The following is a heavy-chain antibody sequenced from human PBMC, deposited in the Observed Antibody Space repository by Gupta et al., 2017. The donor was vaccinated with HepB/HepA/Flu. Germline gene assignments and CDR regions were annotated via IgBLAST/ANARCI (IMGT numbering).Heavy chain of an antibody. V-gene: IGHV3-33*01. J-gene: IGHJ5*02. D-gene: IGHD5-18*01. Sequence: QVQLVESGGGVVQLGRSLRLSCAASGFTFSSYGMQWVRQAPGKGLEWVAVIWYDGSNKYYADSVKGRFTISRDNSKNTLYLQMNSLRAEDTAVYYCARGQFGYSYGYTNWFDPLAREPWSPSPQ. CDR2: IWYDGSNK. CDR1: GFTFSSYG. CDR3: ARGQFGYSYGYTNWFDP.